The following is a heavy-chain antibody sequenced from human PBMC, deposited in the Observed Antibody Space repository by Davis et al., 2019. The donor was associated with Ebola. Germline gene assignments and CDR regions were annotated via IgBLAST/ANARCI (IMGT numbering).Heavy chain of an antibody. D-gene: IGHD3-10*01. Sequence: GESLKISCAASGFTFSDYYMRWIRQAPGKGLEWVSYISSSGSTIYYADSVKGRFTISRDIAKNSLYLQMNSLRDEDTAVYYCARATMKPHGLGLPAVNWGQGTLVTVSS. CDR3: ARATMKPHGLGLPAVN. CDR1: GFTFSDYY. J-gene: IGHJ4*02. V-gene: IGHV3-11*04. CDR2: ISSSGSTI.